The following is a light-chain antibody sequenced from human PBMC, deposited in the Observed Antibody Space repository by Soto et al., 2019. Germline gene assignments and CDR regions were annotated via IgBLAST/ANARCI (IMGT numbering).Light chain of an antibody. J-gene: IGKJ1*01. CDR1: QGIRSD. CDR2: GAS. V-gene: IGKV1-6*01. Sequence: IQMTQSTSSLSASVGDRVTITCRASQGIRSDLGWYQQKPGKAPKLLMYGASRLQSGVPSRFSGSGSGTDFTLTITGLQPEDFGTYYCLQDYSYPRTFGQGTKVDIK. CDR3: LQDYSYPRT.